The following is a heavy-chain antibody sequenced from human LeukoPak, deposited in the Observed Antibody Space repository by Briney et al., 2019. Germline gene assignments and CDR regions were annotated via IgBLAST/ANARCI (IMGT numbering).Heavy chain of an antibody. CDR1: GFTFSSYA. CDR2: ISGSGGSI. D-gene: IGHD3-10*01. CDR3: AKDIGPMVRGLGFDY. J-gene: IGHJ4*02. V-gene: IGHV3-9*03. Sequence: PGGSLRLSCAASGFTFSSYAMSWVRQAPGKGLEWVSAISGSGGSIGYADSVKGRFTISRDNAKNSLYLQMNSLRAEDMALYYCAKDIGPMVRGLGFDYWGQGTLVTVSS.